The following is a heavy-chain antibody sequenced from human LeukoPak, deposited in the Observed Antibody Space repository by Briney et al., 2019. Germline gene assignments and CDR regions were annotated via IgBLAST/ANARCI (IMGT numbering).Heavy chain of an antibody. CDR1: GGSISSYC. CDR3: ARDRVTMVRGVPSGMDV. J-gene: IGHJ6*04. CDR2: IYYSGNT. D-gene: IGHD3-10*01. V-gene: IGHV4-59*01. Sequence: PSETLSLTCTVSGGSISSYCCSWIRQPPGKGLEWIGYIYYSGNTNYNPSLKSRVTISVDTSKNQFSLKLSSVTAADTAVYYCARDRVTMVRGVPSGMDVWGKGTTVTVSS.